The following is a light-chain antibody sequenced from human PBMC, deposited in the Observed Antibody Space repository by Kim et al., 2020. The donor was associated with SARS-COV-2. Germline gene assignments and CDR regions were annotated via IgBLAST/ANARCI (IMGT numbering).Light chain of an antibody. CDR2: DAS. Sequence: DIQMTQSPSILSASVGDRVTITCRASQTISTWLAWYQQKPGKPPNALISDASSLESGVPSRFSGSGSGTEFTLTISSLQPDDFATYSGQEYNSDFTFGPGTKVDIK. CDR3: QEYNSDFT. V-gene: IGKV1-5*01. CDR1: QTISTW. J-gene: IGKJ3*01.